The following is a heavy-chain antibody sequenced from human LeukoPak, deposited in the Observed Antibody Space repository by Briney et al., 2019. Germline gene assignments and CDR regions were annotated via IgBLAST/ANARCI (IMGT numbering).Heavy chain of an antibody. D-gene: IGHD6-13*01. CDR2: IYYSGST. J-gene: IGHJ3*02. CDR3: ARSPRGISSSWRAFDI. Sequence: SETLSLTCTVSGGSLSSHYWSWIRQPAGKGLEWIGFIYYSGSTNYNPSLKSRVTISVDTSKNQFSLKLSSVTAADTAVYFCARSPRGISSSWRAFDIWGQGTMVTVSS. V-gene: IGHV4-59*11. CDR1: GGSLSSHY.